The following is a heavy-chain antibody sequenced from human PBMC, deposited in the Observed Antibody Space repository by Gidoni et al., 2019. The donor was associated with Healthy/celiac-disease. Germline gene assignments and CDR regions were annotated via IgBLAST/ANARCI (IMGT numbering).Heavy chain of an antibody. CDR1: GFTFSSYG. Sequence: QVQLVESGGGVVQPGRSLRLSCAASGFTFSSYGMHWVRQAPGKGLEWVAVIWYDGSNKYYADSVKGRFTISRDNSKNTLYLQMNSLRAEDTAVYYCARAVDSSGWFYFDYWGQGTLVTVSS. D-gene: IGHD6-19*01. V-gene: IGHV3-33*01. CDR2: IWYDGSNK. J-gene: IGHJ4*02. CDR3: ARAVDSSGWFYFDY.